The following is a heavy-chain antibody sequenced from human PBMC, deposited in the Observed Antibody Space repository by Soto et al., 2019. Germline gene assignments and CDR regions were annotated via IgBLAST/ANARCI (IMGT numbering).Heavy chain of an antibody. CDR3: ASLRICSSTSCYLPTNRYYGMDV. CDR2: INHSGST. CDR1: GGSFSGYY. J-gene: IGHJ6*02. V-gene: IGHV4-34*01. Sequence: SETLSLTCAVYGGSFSGYYWSWIRQPPGKGLEWIGEINHSGSTNYNPSLKSRVTISVDTSKNQFSLKLSSVTAADTAVYYCASLRICSSTSCYLPTNRYYGMDVWGQGTTVTVSS. D-gene: IGHD2-2*01.